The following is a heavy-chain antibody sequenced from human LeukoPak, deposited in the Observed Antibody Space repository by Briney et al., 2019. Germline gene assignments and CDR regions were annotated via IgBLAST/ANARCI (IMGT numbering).Heavy chain of an antibody. J-gene: IGHJ5*02. CDR1: GFTFSTYG. V-gene: IGHV3-33*06. CDR3: VKDRRMAGDWFDP. Sequence: RRSLRLSCTAPGFTFSTYGMVWVRQAPGKGLEWVADIWYDGSNENYADSVKGRFTISRDNSKRTLFLQMNSLRAEDTAVYYCVKDRRMAGDWFDPWGQGTLVTVSS. D-gene: IGHD5-24*01. CDR2: IWYDGSNE.